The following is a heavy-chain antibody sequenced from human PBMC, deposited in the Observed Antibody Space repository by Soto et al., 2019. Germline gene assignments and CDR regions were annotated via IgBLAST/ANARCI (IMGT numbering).Heavy chain of an antibody. CDR2: IYHSGST. J-gene: IGHJ4*02. Sequence: SETLSLTCAVSGYSISSGYYWGWIRQPPGKGLEWIGSIYHSGSTYYNPSLKSRVTISVDTSKNQFSLKLSSVTAADTAVYYCSRDCSSTSCYDVSDSWGEGTMVTVS. CDR3: SRDCSSTSCYDVSDS. V-gene: IGHV4-38-2*02. CDR1: GYSISSGYY. D-gene: IGHD2-2*01.